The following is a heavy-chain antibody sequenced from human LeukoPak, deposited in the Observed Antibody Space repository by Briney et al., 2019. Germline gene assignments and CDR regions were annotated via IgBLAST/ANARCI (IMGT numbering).Heavy chain of an antibody. D-gene: IGHD3-9*01. CDR2: ISGSGGST. Sequence: GGSLRLSCAASGFTFSSCAMSWVRQAPGKGLEWVSAISGSGGSTYYADSVKGRFTISRDNSKNTLYLQMNSLRAEDTAVYYCAKGSIILTGYWGYFDYWGQGTLVTVSS. J-gene: IGHJ4*02. V-gene: IGHV3-23*01. CDR1: GFTFSSCA. CDR3: AKGSIILTGYWGYFDY.